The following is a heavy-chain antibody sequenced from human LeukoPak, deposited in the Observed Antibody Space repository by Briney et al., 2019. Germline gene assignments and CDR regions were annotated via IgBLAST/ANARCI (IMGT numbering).Heavy chain of an antibody. V-gene: IGHV4-34*01. CDR2: INHSGST. J-gene: IGHJ6*02. CDR3: ASSRGYNPRGAFYYYYGMDV. CDR1: GGSFSGYY. Sequence: PSETLSLTCAVYGGSFSGYYWSWIRQPPGKGLEWIGEINHSGSTNYNPSLKSRVTISVDTSKNQFSLKLSSVTAADTAVYYCASSRGYNPRGAFYYYYGMDVWGQGTTVTVSS. D-gene: IGHD5-24*01.